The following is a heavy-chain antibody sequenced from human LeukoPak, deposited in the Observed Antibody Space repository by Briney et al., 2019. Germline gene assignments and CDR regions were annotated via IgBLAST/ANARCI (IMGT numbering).Heavy chain of an antibody. D-gene: IGHD6-6*01. Sequence: SETLSLTCAVYGGSFSGYYWSWIRQPPGKGLEWIGEINHSGSTNYNPSLKSRVTISVDTSKNQFSLKLSSVTAADTAVYYCARGPQYSSSSGADYWGQGTLVTVSS. CDR3: ARGPQYSSSSGADY. CDR2: INHSGST. CDR1: GGSFSGYY. V-gene: IGHV4-34*01. J-gene: IGHJ4*02.